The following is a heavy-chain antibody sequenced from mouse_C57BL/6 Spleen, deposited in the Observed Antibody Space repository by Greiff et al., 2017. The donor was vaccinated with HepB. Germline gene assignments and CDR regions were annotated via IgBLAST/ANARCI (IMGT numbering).Heavy chain of an antibody. Sequence: EVKLVESGPGLVKPSQSLSLTCSVTGYSITSGYYWNWIRQFPGNKLEWMGYISYDGSNNYNPSLKNRISITRDTSKNQFFLKLNSVTTEDTATYYCARGGVYYGNYVYFDYWGQGTTLTVSS. V-gene: IGHV3-6*01. CDR2: ISYDGSN. D-gene: IGHD2-1*01. J-gene: IGHJ2*01. CDR1: GYSITSGYY. CDR3: ARGGVYYGNYVYFDY.